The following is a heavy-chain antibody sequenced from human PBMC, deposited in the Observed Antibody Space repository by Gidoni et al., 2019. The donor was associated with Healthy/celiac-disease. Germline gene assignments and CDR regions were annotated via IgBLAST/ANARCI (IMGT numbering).Heavy chain of an antibody. V-gene: IGHV1-2*04. CDR2: INPNSGGT. J-gene: IGHJ6*02. D-gene: IGHD3-10*01. Sequence: QVQLVQSGAEVTKPGASVKVSCKASGYTFTGYYMHWVRQAPGQGLEWMGWINPNSGGTNYAQKFQGWVTMTRDTSISTAYMELSRLRSDDTAVYYCARTRGRDDYDGMDVWGQGTTVTVSS. CDR1: GYTFTGYY. CDR3: ARTRGRDDYDGMDV.